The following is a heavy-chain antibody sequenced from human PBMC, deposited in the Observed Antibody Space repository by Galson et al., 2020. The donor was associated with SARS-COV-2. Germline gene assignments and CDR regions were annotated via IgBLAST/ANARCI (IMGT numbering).Heavy chain of an antibody. J-gene: IGHJ4*02. V-gene: IGHV2-5*02. CDR3: AHRSPVFGGGGFDY. D-gene: IGHD3-16*01. CDR2: IYWDDDK. Sequence: SGPTLVKPTQTLTLTCTFSGFPLSTSGVGVGWIRQPPGKALEWLALIYWDDDKRYSPSLKSRLTITKDTSKNQVVLTMTNMDPVDTATYYGAHRSPVFGGGGFDYWGQGTRVTGSS. CDR1: GFPLSTSGVG.